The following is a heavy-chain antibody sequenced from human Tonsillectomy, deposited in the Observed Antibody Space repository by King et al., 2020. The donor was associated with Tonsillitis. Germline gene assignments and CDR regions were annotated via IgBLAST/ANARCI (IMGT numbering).Heavy chain of an antibody. D-gene: IGHD2-21*02. J-gene: IGHJ5*02. CDR1: GFTFSSYA. Sequence: VQLVESGGGLVQPGGSLRLSCAASGFTFSSYAMSWVRQAPGKGLEWVSAISGSGGSTYYADSVKGRFTISRDNSKNTLYLKMNRLRAEDTAVYYCMAYCGGDCWFDPWGQGTLVTVSS. CDR3: MAYCGGDCWFDP. V-gene: IGHV3-23*04. CDR2: ISGSGGST.